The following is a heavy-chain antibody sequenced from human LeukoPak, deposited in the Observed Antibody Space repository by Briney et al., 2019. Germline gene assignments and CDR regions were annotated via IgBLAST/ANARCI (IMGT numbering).Heavy chain of an antibody. V-gene: IGHV3-30*03. CDR2: ISYDGSNK. D-gene: IGHD4-17*01. CDR3: ARDSYGDANFDS. J-gene: IGHJ4*02. Sequence: GRSLRLSCAASGFTFSSYGMHWVRQAPGKGLEWVAVISYDGSNKYYADSVKGRFTISRDNSKNTLYLQMNSLRAEDTAVYYCARDSYGDANFDSWGQGTLVTVSS. CDR1: GFTFSSYG.